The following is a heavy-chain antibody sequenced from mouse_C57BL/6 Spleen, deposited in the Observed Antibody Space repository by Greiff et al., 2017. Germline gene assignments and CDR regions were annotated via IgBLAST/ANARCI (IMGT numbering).Heavy chain of an antibody. J-gene: IGHJ4*01. Sequence: VQLQQSGAELVRPGASVKLSCKASGYTFTDYEMHWVKQTPVHGLEWIGAIDPETGGTAYNQKFKGKAILTADKSSSTAYMELRSLTSEDSAVYYCTRVHMDYWGQGTSVTVAS. CDR1: GYTFTDYE. CDR2: IDPETGGT. V-gene: IGHV1-15*01. CDR3: TRVHMDY.